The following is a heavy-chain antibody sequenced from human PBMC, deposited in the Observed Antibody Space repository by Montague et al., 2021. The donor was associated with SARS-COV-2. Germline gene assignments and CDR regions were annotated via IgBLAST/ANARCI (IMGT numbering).Heavy chain of an antibody. Sequence: SETLSLTCAVHGGSFSTYSWNWIRQPPGKGLEWIGEIHHGGSTNYNPSLKSRVTISADTSKNQFSLKLTSVAAADTAVYYCARLGDGVVPSPILGVGPYYSYYYLDVWGKGTTVTAS. D-gene: IGHD3-10*01. V-gene: IGHV4-34*01. CDR2: IHHGGST. CDR1: GGSFSTYS. J-gene: IGHJ6*03. CDR3: ARLGDGVVPSPILGVGPYYSYYYLDV.